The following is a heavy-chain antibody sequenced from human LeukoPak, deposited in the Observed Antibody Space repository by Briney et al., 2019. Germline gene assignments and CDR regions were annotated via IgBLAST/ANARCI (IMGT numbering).Heavy chain of an antibody. J-gene: IGHJ6*02. Sequence: PGRSLRLSCAASGFSFGGYGIHWVRQAPGEGLEWVAGVSNDGNDEYYAASVKGRFTISRDNSKNTLYLQMNSLRAEDTAVYYCAKGIKGSYCNGDCYLTYYYYGLDVWGQGTTVTVSS. V-gene: IGHV3-30*18. CDR2: VSNDGNDE. D-gene: IGHD2-21*02. CDR1: GFSFGGYG. CDR3: AKGIKGSYCNGDCYLTYYYYGLDV.